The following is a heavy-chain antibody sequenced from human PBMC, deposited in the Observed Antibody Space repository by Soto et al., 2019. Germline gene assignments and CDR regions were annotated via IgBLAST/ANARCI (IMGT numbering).Heavy chain of an antibody. CDR1: GFTFSSYG. CDR3: AKDLRTITGTPNYYYYYGMDV. Sequence: QVQLVESGGGVVQPGRSLRLSCAASGFTFSSYGMHWVRQAPGKGLEWVAVISYDGSNKYYADSVKGRFTISRDNSKNALYLQMNSLRAEDTAVYYCAKDLRTITGTPNYYYYYGMDVWGQGTTVTVSS. CDR2: ISYDGSNK. D-gene: IGHD1-7*01. V-gene: IGHV3-30*18. J-gene: IGHJ6*02.